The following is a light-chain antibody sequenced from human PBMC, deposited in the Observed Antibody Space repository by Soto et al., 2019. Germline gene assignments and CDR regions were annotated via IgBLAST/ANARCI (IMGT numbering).Light chain of an antibody. CDR3: SSYAGSNNLL. J-gene: IGLJ2*01. CDR1: SSDFGGYNY. CDR2: EVS. V-gene: IGLV2-8*01. Sequence: QSVLTQPPSASGSPGQSVTISCTGTSSDFGGYNYVSWYQQHPGKAPKLMIYEVSKRPSGVPDRFSGSKSGNTASLTVSGLQAEDEADYYCSSYAGSNNLLFGGGTKLTVL.